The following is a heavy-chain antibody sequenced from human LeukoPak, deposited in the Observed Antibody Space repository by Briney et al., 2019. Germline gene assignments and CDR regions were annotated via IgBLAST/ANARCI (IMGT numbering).Heavy chain of an antibody. CDR2: IYYSGST. V-gene: IGHV4-39*07. J-gene: IGHJ4*02. Sequence: SETLSLTCTVSGDSISSSSSYWGWIRQPPGEGLEWIGSIYYSGSTYYNPSLKSRVTISVDTSKNQFSLKLSSVTAADTAVYYCARVPGQRDPEWLVPRGGGYFDYWGQGTLVTVSS. D-gene: IGHD6-19*01. CDR1: GDSISSSSSY. CDR3: ARVPGQRDPEWLVPRGGGYFDY.